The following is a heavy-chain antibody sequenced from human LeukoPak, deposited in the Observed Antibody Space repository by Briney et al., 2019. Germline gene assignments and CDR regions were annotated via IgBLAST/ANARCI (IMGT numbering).Heavy chain of an antibody. V-gene: IGHV4-31*03. Sequence: SQTLSLTCTVSGGSVSSGNYYWSWIRQHPGKGLEWIGYVSHSGPTDIIPSLRSRATIAVDTSTNQFSLRLTSVTAADTAIYYCARDTRLRGTNWFDPWGQGTLVTVSS. J-gene: IGHJ5*02. CDR2: VSHSGPT. D-gene: IGHD4-17*01. CDR1: GGSVSSGNYY. CDR3: ARDTRLRGTNWFDP.